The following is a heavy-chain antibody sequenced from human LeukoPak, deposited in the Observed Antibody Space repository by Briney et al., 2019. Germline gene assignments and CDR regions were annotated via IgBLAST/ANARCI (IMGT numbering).Heavy chain of an antibody. D-gene: IGHD3-10*01. CDR3: ARARGAPFDY. CDR2: IYYSGGT. J-gene: IGHJ4*02. CDR1: GGSISSYY. V-gene: IGHV4-59*12. Sequence: SETLSLTCTVSGGSISSYYWSWIRQPPGKGLEWIGYIYYSGGTNYNPSLKSRVTISVDTSKNQFSLKLSSVTAADTAVYYCARARGAPFDYWGQGSLVTVSS.